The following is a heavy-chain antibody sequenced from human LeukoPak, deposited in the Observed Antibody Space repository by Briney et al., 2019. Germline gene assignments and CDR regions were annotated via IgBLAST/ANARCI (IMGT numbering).Heavy chain of an antibody. CDR1: GFTFSSYA. J-gene: IGHJ4*02. CDR2: ISYDGSNK. V-gene: IGHV3-30*04. D-gene: IGHD5-18*01. CDR3: AKALGWRGYSYGYFDY. Sequence: GGSLRLSCAASGFTFSSYAMHWVRQAPGKGLEWVAVISYDGSNKYYADSVKGRFTISRDNSKNTLYLQMNSLRAEDTAVYYCAKALGWRGYSYGYFDYWGQGTLVTVSS.